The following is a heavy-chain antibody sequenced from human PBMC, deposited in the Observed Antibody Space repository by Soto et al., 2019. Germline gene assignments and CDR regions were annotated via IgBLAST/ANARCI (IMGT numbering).Heavy chain of an antibody. CDR1: GYTFTGDY. CDR2: INPNGGGT. D-gene: IGHD6-13*01. V-gene: IGHV1-2*02. Sequence: ALVKVACTASGYTFTGDYMHWVRMKTEQGLEWMGMINPNGGGTNYAQKFQGRVTMTRDTSMSTVYMELSSLRSEDTAVYYCARPWYSSSWPLFDYWGQGTLVTVSS. J-gene: IGHJ4*02. CDR3: ARPWYSSSWPLFDY.